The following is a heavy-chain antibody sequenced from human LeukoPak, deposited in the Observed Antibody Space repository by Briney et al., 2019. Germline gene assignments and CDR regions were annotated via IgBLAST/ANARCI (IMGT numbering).Heavy chain of an antibody. V-gene: IGHV3-7*03. D-gene: IGHD3-22*01. CDR2: IKRDGSEK. CDR3: AKDAERVTMIVVVARPRFFDD. J-gene: IGHJ4*01. CDR1: GFTFSSNW. Sequence: GGSLRLSCAASGFTFSSNWMSWVRQAPGKGLEWVASIKRDGSEKYYADSVKGRFTISRDTSKNTLYLQMSSLRAEDTAMYYCAKDAERVTMIVVVARPRFFDDGGGGTLATVSS.